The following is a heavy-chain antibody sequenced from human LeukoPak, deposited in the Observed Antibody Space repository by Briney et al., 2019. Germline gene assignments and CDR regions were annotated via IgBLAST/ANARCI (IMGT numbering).Heavy chain of an antibody. CDR3: ARANFLYCSSSTCLFDY. V-gene: IGHV1-2*02. CDR2: LNPNDGDT. J-gene: IGHJ4*02. D-gene: IGHD2-2*01. CDR1: GSTFPDYY. Sequence: ASVQVSCQASGSTFPDYYMHWVRQAPGQGFEWMGWLNPNDGDTNYAQKFQGRVTMTRDTSISTAHMEVSRLRSDDAAVYYCARANFLYCSSSTCLFDYWGQGTLVTVSS.